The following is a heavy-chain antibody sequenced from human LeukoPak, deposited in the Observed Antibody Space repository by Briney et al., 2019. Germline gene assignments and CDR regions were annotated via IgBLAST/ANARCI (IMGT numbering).Heavy chain of an antibody. J-gene: IGHJ6*03. V-gene: IGHV1-18*01. CDR1: GYTFTSYG. Sequence: ASVKVSCKASGYTFTSYGISWVRQAPGQGLEWMGWISAYNGTTNYAQKLQGRVTMTTDTSTSTAYMELRSLRSDDTAVYYCARVEDTAMVGSYYYYMDVWGKGTTVTVSS. CDR3: ARVEDTAMVGSYYYYMDV. CDR2: ISAYNGTT. D-gene: IGHD5-18*01.